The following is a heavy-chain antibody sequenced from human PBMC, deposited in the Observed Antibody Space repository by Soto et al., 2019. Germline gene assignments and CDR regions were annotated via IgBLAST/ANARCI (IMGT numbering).Heavy chain of an antibody. D-gene: IGHD2-21*02. Sequence: QVQFLQSGAEMKKPGASVKISCKTSESTFSRYSIHWVRQVPGQRPEWMGWIHAASGVTQYSQKFQGRVSMTRDTSASEGYMDLTLLRLEDTAVYFSAKGWRDHSFSGYDQWGQGTQVTVSS. V-gene: IGHV1-3*01. J-gene: IGHJ4*02. CDR2: IHAASGVT. CDR1: ESTFSRYS. CDR3: AKGWRDHSFSGYDQ.